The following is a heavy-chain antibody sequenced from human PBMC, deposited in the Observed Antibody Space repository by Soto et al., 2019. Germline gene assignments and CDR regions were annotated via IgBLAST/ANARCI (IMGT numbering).Heavy chain of an antibody. CDR2: ISSDGSNG. D-gene: IGHD3-3*01. Sequence: QVQLVESGGGVVQPGRSLRLSCAASGFTFSVYAMHWVRQAPGKGLEWVAVISSDGSNGYYADSVKGRFTISRDNSKSTLYLQMNTLRSEDAAVYYCAREPPQRFLTGLDYWGQGTLVTVSS. CDR3: AREPPQRFLTGLDY. CDR1: GFTFSVYA. J-gene: IGHJ4*02. V-gene: IGHV3-30-3*01.